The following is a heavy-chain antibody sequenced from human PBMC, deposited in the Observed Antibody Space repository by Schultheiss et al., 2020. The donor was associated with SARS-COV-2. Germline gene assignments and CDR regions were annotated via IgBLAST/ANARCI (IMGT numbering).Heavy chain of an antibody. CDR3: ASWDYYGSGSCMDV. D-gene: IGHD3-10*01. Sequence: SETLSLTCTVSGGSISSYYWSWIRQPAGKGLEWIGRIYTSGSTNYNPSLKSRVTMSVDTSKNQFSLKLSSVTAADTAVYYCASWDYYGSGSCMDVWGQGTTVTVSS. CDR2: IYTSGST. CDR1: GGSISSYY. J-gene: IGHJ6*02. V-gene: IGHV4-4*07.